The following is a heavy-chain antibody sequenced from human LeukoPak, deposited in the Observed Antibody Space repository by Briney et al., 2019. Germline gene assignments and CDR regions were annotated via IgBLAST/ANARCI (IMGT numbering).Heavy chain of an antibody. CDR2: IYYGGSS. J-gene: IGHJ5*02. Sequence: SETLSLTCTVSGGSISSYYWNWIRQPPGKGLEWIGYIYYGGSSDYNPSLKSRVTISVDTSKNQFSLKLSSVTAADTAVYYCATKGRGPAAPFDPWGQGTLVTVSS. D-gene: IGHD2-2*01. CDR1: GGSISSYY. V-gene: IGHV4-59*01. CDR3: ATKGRGPAAPFDP.